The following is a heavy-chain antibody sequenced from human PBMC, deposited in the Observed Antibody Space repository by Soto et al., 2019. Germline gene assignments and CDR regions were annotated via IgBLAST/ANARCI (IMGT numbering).Heavy chain of an antibody. CDR3: ASEPEQWLVTGGFDP. D-gene: IGHD6-19*01. CDR1: GYTFTSYD. Sequence: QVQLVQSGAEVKKPGASVKVSCKASGYTFTSYDINWLRQATGQGLAWMGWMNPNSGNTGYAQKFQGRVNMNRNTSISTAYMELGSLRSEDTAVYYCASEPEQWLVTGGFDPWGQGTLVTVSS. CDR2: MNPNSGNT. J-gene: IGHJ5*02. V-gene: IGHV1-8*01.